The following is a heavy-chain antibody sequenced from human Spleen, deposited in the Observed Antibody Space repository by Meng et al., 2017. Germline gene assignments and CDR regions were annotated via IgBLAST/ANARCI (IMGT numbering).Heavy chain of an antibody. CDR1: GGTFSHYP. CDR2: IIPIFGTA. D-gene: IGHD6-13*01. J-gene: IGHJ6*02. CDR3: ARSGLVYGMDV. Sequence: SVKVSCKASGGTFSHYPLSWVRQAPGQGLEWMGGIIPIFGTANYAQKFQGRVTITTDESTSTAYMELSSLRSEDTAVYYCARSGLVYGMDVWGQGTTVTVSS. V-gene: IGHV1-69*05.